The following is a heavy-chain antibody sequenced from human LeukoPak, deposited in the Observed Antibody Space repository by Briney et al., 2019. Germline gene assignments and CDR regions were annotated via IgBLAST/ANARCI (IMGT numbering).Heavy chain of an antibody. D-gene: IGHD6-13*01. J-gene: IGHJ5*02. Sequence: PSETLSLTCTVSGGSISSGSYYWSWIRQPAGKGLEWIGRIYTSGSTNYNPSLKSRVTISVDTSKNQFSLKLSSVTAADTAVYYCARFSDPPLDNWFDPWGQGTLVTVSS. CDR2: IYTSGST. CDR3: ARFSDPPLDNWFDP. V-gene: IGHV4-61*02. CDR1: GGSISSGSYY.